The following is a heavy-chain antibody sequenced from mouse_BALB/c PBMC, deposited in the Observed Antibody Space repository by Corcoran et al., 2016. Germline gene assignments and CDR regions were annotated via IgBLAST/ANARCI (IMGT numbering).Heavy chain of an antibody. Sequence: EVQVQHSGPELVKPGASVKMSCKASGYTFTDYYMDWVKQSHGENFEWIGRVNPYNGGTSYNQKVKGKATLTVDKSSSTAYMELNSLTSEDSAVYYCAREGLTTVVARFDYWGQGTTLTVSS. V-gene: IGHV1-19*01. CDR3: AREGLTTVVARFDY. CDR2: VNPYNGGT. J-gene: IGHJ2*01. D-gene: IGHD1-1*01. CDR1: GYTFTDYY.